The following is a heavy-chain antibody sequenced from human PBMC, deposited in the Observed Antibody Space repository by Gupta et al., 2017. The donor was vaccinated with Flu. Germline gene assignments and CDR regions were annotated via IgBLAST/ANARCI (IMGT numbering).Heavy chain of an antibody. Sequence: SPSFQGQVTISVDKSISTAYLQWSSLKASDTAMYYCATFGVVVNNLFDYWGQGTLVTVSS. D-gene: IGHD3-3*01. V-gene: IGHV5-51*01. CDR3: ATFGVVVNNLFDY. J-gene: IGHJ4*02.